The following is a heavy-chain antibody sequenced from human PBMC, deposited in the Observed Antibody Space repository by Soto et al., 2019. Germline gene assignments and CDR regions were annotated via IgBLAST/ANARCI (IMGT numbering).Heavy chain of an antibody. D-gene: IGHD6-13*01. CDR2: IIPIFGTA. V-gene: IGHV1-69*13. CDR1: GGTFSSYA. CDR3: ARDMDSSSWYVRYYFDY. Sequence: SVKVSCKASGGTFSSYAISWVRQAPGQGLEWMGGIIPIFGTANYAQKFQGRVTITADESTSTAYMELSSLRSEDTAVYYCARDMDSSSWYVRYYFDYWGQGTLVTVSS. J-gene: IGHJ4*01.